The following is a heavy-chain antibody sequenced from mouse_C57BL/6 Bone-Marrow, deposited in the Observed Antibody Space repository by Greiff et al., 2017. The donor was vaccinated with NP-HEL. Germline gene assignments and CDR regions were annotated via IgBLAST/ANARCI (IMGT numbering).Heavy chain of an antibody. V-gene: IGHV1-62-2*01. Sequence: LVESGAELVKPGASVKLSCKASGYTFNEYTIHWVKQRSGQGLEWIGWFYPGSGSIKYNEKFKDKATLTADKSSSTVYMELSRLTSEDSAVYFCARHEDFYDYDGFAYWGQGTLVTVSA. CDR1: GYTFNEYT. J-gene: IGHJ3*01. CDR2: FYPGSGSI. CDR3: ARHEDFYDYDGFAY. D-gene: IGHD2-4*01.